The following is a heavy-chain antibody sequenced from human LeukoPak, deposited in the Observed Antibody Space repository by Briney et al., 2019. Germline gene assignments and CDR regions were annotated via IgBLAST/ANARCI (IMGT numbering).Heavy chain of an antibody. Sequence: GVSVKVSCKASGYTFTSYGISWVRQAPGQGLEWMGWISAYNGNTNYAQKLQGRVTMTTDTSTSTAYMELRSLRSDDTAVYYCARDIGIAVAGTGVYWGQGTLVTVSS. CDR1: GYTFTSYG. V-gene: IGHV1-18*01. D-gene: IGHD6-19*01. CDR3: ARDIGIAVAGTGVY. J-gene: IGHJ4*02. CDR2: ISAYNGNT.